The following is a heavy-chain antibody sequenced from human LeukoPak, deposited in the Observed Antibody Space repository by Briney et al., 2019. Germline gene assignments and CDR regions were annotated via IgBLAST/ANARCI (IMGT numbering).Heavy chain of an antibody. J-gene: IGHJ6*03. V-gene: IGHV4-4*07. Sequence: SETLSLTCTVSGGSISSYYWSWIRQPAGKGLEWIGRIYTSGSTNYNPSLKSRVTMSVDTSKNQFSLKLSSVTAADTAVYYCARDTGPRDFYYYYYMDVWVKGTTVTVSS. D-gene: IGHD3-3*01. CDR2: IYTSGST. CDR3: ARDTGPRDFYYYYYMDV. CDR1: GGSISSYY.